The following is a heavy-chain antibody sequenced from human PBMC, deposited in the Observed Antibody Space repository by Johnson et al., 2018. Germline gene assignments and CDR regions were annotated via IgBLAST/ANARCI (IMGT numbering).Heavy chain of an antibody. CDR3: ARGPTVLYYYYGLDV. Sequence: QVQLQESGPGLVKPSETLSLTCTVSGGSISSYYWNWIRQPPGKGLEWIGYIYYSGSTNYNPSLKSRVTISVDTSKKQFSLKLSSVTAADTAVYYCARGPTVLYYYYGLDVWGQGTTVTVSS. J-gene: IGHJ6*02. CDR2: IYYSGST. D-gene: IGHD4-11*01. CDR1: GGSISSYY. V-gene: IGHV4-59*01.